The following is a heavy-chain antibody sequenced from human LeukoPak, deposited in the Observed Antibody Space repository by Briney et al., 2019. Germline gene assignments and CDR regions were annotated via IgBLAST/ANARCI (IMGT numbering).Heavy chain of an antibody. CDR3: ARVVTWFDP. CDR1: GFTFSSFW. CDR2: IKEDGSML. V-gene: IGHV3-7*04. J-gene: IGHJ5*02. Sequence: PGGSLRLSCAASGFTFSSFWMSWVRQAPGKGLEWVAHIKEDGSMLSYVDSVKGRFTISRGNAKNSVYLQMNSLRAEDTAVYYCARVVTWFDPWGQGSLVTVSS.